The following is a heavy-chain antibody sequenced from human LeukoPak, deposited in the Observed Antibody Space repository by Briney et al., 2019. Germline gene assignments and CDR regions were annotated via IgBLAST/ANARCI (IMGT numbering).Heavy chain of an antibody. CDR3: AKVLVLVSANRYYFDY. D-gene: IGHD2-15*01. V-gene: IGHV3-23*01. CDR2: ISGSGNST. J-gene: IGHJ4*02. Sequence: GGSLRLSLPASELTFRGSARSWVRQAPGKGLDWVSLISGSGNSTYYADSVKGRFTISRDNSKNTLYLQMNSLRAEDTAVYYCAKVLVLVSANRYYFDYWGQGTLVTVSS. CDR1: ELTFRGSA.